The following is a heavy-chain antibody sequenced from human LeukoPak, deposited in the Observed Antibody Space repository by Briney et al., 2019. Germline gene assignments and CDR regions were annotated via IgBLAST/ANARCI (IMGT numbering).Heavy chain of an antibody. D-gene: IGHD6-19*01. Sequence: ASVKVSCKASGYTFTGYYMHWVRQAPGQGLEWMGWINLNSGGTNYAQKFQGRVTMTRDTSTSTAYMELSRLRSDDTAVYYCARDPRGYSSGWYSGAFDIWGQGTMVTVSS. CDR2: INLNSGGT. CDR3: ARDPRGYSSGWYSGAFDI. CDR1: GYTFTGYY. V-gene: IGHV1-2*02. J-gene: IGHJ3*02.